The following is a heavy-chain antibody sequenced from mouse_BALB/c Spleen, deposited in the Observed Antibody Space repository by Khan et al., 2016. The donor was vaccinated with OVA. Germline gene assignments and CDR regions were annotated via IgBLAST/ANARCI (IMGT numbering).Heavy chain of an antibody. V-gene: IGHV5-6*01. CDR1: GFTFSTYG. CDR3: ARLAYYYNSEGFAY. D-gene: IGHD1-1*01. J-gene: IGHJ3*01. Sequence: QQVESGGDFVRPGGSLKLSCAASGFTFSTYGMSWVRQTPDKRLEWVATINTGGAYTYYPDSVKGRFTISRDNAKNTLYLQLSSLKSEDTAIYYCARLAYYYNSEGFAYWGQGTLVTVSA. CDR2: INTGGAYT.